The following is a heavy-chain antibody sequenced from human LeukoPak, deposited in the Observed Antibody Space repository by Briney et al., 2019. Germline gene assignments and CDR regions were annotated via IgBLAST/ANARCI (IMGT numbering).Heavy chain of an antibody. CDR1: GYTFTSYV. D-gene: IGHD2-2*01. Sequence: ASVKVSCKASGYTFTSYVISWVRQAPGQGLEWMGWISAYNGNTNYAQKLQGRVTMTTDTSTSTAYMELRSLRSDDTAVYYCARDIVVVPAATAFDYWGQGTLVTVSS. CDR2: ISAYNGNT. V-gene: IGHV1-18*01. CDR3: ARDIVVVPAATAFDY. J-gene: IGHJ4*02.